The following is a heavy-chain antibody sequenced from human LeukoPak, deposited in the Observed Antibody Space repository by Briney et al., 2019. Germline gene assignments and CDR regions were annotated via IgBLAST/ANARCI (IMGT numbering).Heavy chain of an antibody. J-gene: IGHJ4*02. CDR1: GYSFTSYY. CDR2: INPSTVYI. D-gene: IGHD1-14*01. CDR3: ARENPIKSWDY. Sequence: ASVKVSCKTSGYSFTSYYMHWVRQAPGQGLEWMGVINPSTVYITYAQKFQGRVTMIRDMSTSTVYMELSRLRSEDTAVYYCARENPIKSWDYWGQGTLVTVSS. V-gene: IGHV1-46*01.